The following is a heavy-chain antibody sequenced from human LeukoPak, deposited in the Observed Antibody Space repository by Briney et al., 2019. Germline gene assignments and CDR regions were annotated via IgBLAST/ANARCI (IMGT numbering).Heavy chain of an antibody. J-gene: IGHJ4*02. V-gene: IGHV3-23*01. Sequence: GGSLRLSCAASGFTFSSYAMSWVRQAPGKGLEWVSAISGSGGSTYYADSVKGRFTISRDNSKNTLYLQMNSLRAEDTAVYYCARVGVTLVGATTNFDYWGQGTLVTVSS. CDR2: ISGSGGST. CDR1: GFTFSSYA. CDR3: ARVGVTLVGATTNFDY. D-gene: IGHD1-26*01.